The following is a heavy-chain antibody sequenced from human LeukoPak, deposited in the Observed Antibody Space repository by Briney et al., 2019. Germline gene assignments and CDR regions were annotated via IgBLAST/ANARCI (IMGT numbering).Heavy chain of an antibody. CDR3: ARGRVNWFDP. V-gene: IGHV4-59*06. Sequence: SSETLSLTCTVSGGSISSYYWSWIRQPPGKGLEWIGYIYYSGSTYYSPSLKSRVTISVDTSKNQFSLKLSSVTAADTAVYYCARGRVNWFDPWGQGTLVTVSS. J-gene: IGHJ5*02. CDR2: IYYSGST. D-gene: IGHD3-3*01. CDR1: GGSISSYY.